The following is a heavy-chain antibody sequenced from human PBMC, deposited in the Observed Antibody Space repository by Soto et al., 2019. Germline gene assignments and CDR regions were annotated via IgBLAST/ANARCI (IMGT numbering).Heavy chain of an antibody. V-gene: IGHV1-69*13. CDR1: GGTFSSYA. Sequence: SVKVSCKASGGTFSSYAISWVRQAPGQGLEWMGGIIPIFGTANYAQKFQGRVTITADESTSTAYMELSSLRSEDTAVYYCARDRGGSSWDYYYYGMDVWGQGNTVTVSS. J-gene: IGHJ6*02. CDR2: IIPIFGTA. CDR3: ARDRGGSSWDYYYYGMDV. D-gene: IGHD6-13*01.